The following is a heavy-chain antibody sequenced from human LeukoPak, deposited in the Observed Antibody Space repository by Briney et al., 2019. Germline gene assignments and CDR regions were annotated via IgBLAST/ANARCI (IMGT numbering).Heavy chain of an antibody. CDR3: ARGGSYFDISGYYFY. Sequence: GGSLRLSCAASGFTFSSYAMSWVRQAPGTGLEWVSAISGSGGSTYYADSVKGRFTISRDNSKNTLYLQMNSLRTDDTAVYYCARGGSYFDISGYYFYWGQGTLGTVSS. CDR1: GFTFSSYA. D-gene: IGHD3-22*01. V-gene: IGHV3-23*01. J-gene: IGHJ4*02. CDR2: ISGSGGST.